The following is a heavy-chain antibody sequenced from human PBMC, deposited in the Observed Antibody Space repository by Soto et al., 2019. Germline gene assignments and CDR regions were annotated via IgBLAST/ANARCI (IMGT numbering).Heavy chain of an antibody. D-gene: IGHD2-15*01. CDR3: ARLFEGIVVVLAATGSAFDI. J-gene: IGHJ3*02. V-gene: IGHV4-39*01. Sequence: SETLSLTCTVSGGSISSSSYYWGWIRQPPGKGLEWIGSIYYSGSTYYNPSLKSRVTIYVDTSKNQFSLKLSSVTAADTAVYYCARLFEGIVVVLAATGSAFDIWGQETMVAVSS. CDR2: IYYSGST. CDR1: GGSISSSSYY.